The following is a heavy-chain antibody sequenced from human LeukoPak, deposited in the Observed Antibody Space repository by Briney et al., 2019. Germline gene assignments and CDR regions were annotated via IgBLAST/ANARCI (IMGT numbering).Heavy chain of an antibody. CDR2: ISRTSEYI. D-gene: IGHD3-16*01. V-gene: IGHV3-21*01. CDR3: AGGGDFDY. Sequence: GSLRLSCAASGFSFSIYFMNWVRQAPGKGLEWVSSISRTSEYIHYADSVRGRFAISRDNAKNSVYLQMNSLRAEDTAVYFCAGGGDFDYWGQGILVTVSA. CDR1: GFSFSIYF. J-gene: IGHJ4*02.